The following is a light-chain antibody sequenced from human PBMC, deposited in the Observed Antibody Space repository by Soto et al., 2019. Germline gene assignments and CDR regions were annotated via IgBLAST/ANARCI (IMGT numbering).Light chain of an antibody. Sequence: QSALTQPPSASGSPGQSITNSCTGTSSDVGGYNYVSWYQQHPGKAPKLIIYEVSNRPSGVSNRFSGSKSGNTASLTISGLQAEDEADYYCNSYTSKSTGVFGTGTKLTVL. CDR1: SSDVGGYNY. CDR3: NSYTSKSTGV. J-gene: IGLJ1*01. CDR2: EVS. V-gene: IGLV2-14*01.